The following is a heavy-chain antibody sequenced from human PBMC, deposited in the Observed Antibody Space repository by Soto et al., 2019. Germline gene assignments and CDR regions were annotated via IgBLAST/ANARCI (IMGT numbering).Heavy chain of an antibody. V-gene: IGHV4-59*01. CDR3: AAAPRY. Sequence: QVQLQESGSGLVKPSETLSLTCTVSGGSISSYYWGWIRQPPGKGLEWIGYIYYTGSTDHNPSLKSRVTISLDTSKNQVSLQLTSVTAADTAVYYCAAAPRYWGQGVLVTVSS. CDR1: GGSISSYY. D-gene: IGHD2-15*01. CDR2: IYYTGST. J-gene: IGHJ4*02.